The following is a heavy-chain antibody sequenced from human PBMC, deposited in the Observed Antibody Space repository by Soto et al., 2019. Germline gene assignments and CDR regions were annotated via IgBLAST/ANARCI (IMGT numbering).Heavy chain of an antibody. CDR2: IYYSGST. Sequence: SETLSLTCTVSGGSISSGDYYWSWIRQPPGKGLEWIGYIYYSGSTYYNPSLKSRVTISVDTSKNQFSLKLTSVTAADTAVYYCARHKSTSSYYYGMDVWGQGTTVTVSS. J-gene: IGHJ6*02. V-gene: IGHV4-30-4*01. CDR3: ARHKSTSSYYYGMDV. CDR1: GGSISSGDYY. D-gene: IGHD1-1*01.